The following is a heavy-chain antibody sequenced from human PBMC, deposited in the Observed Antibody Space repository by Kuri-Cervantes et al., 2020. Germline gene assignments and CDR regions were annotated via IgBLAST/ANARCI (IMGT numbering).Heavy chain of an antibody. Sequence: GGSLRLSCAASGFTFSSYAMHWVRQAPGKGLEWVAVISYDGCNKYYADSVKGRFTISRDNSKNTLYLQMNSLRAEDTAVYYCARGRRYSGYEDYFDYWGQGTLVTVSS. J-gene: IGHJ4*02. CDR1: GFTFSSYA. V-gene: IGHV3-30-3*01. CDR3: ARGRRYSGYEDYFDY. CDR2: ISYDGCNK. D-gene: IGHD5-12*01.